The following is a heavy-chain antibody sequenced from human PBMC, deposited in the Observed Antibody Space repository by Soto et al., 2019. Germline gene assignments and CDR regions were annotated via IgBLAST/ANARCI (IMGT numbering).Heavy chain of an antibody. Sequence: SETLSLTCTLSGGSVSTVSYNWSWIRQPPGNGLEWIGKIFFTGSAHYNPSLRNRVTMSVDTSKDQFSLTLTSVTAADTAVYYCARDGHGMDVWGQGTTVTVS. V-gene: IGHV4-61*01. CDR3: ARDGHGMDV. CDR1: GGSVSTVSYN. CDR2: IFFTGSA. J-gene: IGHJ6*02.